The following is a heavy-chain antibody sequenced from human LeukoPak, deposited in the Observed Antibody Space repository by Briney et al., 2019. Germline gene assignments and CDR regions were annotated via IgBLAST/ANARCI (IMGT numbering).Heavy chain of an antibody. D-gene: IGHD1-14*01. CDR2: ISGSGGNI. Sequence: GASLRLSCAASGFSFNTYAMNWVRQAPLKGLEWISVISGSGGNIFYTDSVKGRFTISRDNAKNMLYLQMNNLTANDTAVYFCVRDHDTNSRQNSGTTFYLWGHGTLVTVSS. J-gene: IGHJ4*03. V-gene: IGHV3-23*01. CDR1: GFSFNTYA. CDR3: VRDHDTNSRQNSGTTFYL.